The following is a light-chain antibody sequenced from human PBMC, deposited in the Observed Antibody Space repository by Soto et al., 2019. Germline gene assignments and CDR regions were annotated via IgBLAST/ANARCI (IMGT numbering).Light chain of an antibody. CDR3: QKYGSSPPT. Sequence: EIVLTQSPGTLSLSPGERATLSCRASQSVSSSYLAWYQQKPGQAPRLLIYGASSRATGIPDRFSGSGSGTDFTLTISRLGPEDFAVYYCQKYGSSPPTFGGGTKVEIK. V-gene: IGKV3-20*01. J-gene: IGKJ4*01. CDR2: GAS. CDR1: QSVSSSY.